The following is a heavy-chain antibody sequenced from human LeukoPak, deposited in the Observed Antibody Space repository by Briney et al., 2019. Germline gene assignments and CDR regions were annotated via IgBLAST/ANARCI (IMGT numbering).Heavy chain of an antibody. V-gene: IGHV4-30-2*01. Sequence: PSQTLSLTCAVSGGSLSSGGYSWSWIRQPPGKGLEWIGYIYHSGSTYYNPSLKSRVTISVDRPKNQFSLKLSSVTAADTAVYYCARGIATRFGELSAFDYWGQGTLVTVSS. D-gene: IGHD3-10*01. CDR2: IYHSGST. J-gene: IGHJ4*02. CDR1: GGSLSSGGYS. CDR3: ARGIATRFGELSAFDY.